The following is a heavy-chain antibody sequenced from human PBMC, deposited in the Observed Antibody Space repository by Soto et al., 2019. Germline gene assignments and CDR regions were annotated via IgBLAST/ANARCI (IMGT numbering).Heavy chain of an antibody. V-gene: IGHV1-69*01. J-gene: IGHJ5*02. CDR3: GREAVYNCFDP. Sequence: QVQLVQSGSEVKRPGTSVRVSCKAVGGIFSDYVISWVRQAPGQGLEWMGGIIAMSGTVNKAQKFQDRVTITADDSTSTAYMELSSLRSEDTAIYYCGREAVYNCFDPWGQGTLVTVSS. CDR1: GGIFSDYV. D-gene: IGHD2-8*01. CDR2: IIAMSGTV.